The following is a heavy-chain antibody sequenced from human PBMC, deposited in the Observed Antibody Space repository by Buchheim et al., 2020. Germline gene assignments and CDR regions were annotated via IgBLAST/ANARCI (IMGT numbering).Heavy chain of an antibody. J-gene: IGHJ4*02. V-gene: IGHV3-15*01. CDR3: STYYDGKGDY. Sequence: EVQLVESGGGLVQPGGSLRLSCAASGFTFSSYEMNWVRQAPGKGLEWVGRIFSKNKGGTTQYAPPVKDRFTVSRDDSPKTLYLQMNSLTTENTGVYYYSTYYDGKGDYWGQGT. D-gene: IGHD4-23*01. CDR1: GFTFSSYE. CDR2: IFSKNKGGTT.